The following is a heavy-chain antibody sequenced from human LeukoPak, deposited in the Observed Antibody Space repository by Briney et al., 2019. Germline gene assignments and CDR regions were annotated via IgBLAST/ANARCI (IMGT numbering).Heavy chain of an antibody. D-gene: IGHD2-8*01. V-gene: IGHV3-23*01. Sequence: GGSLRLSCAASGFTFSSYAMSWVRQAPGKGLEWVSAISGSGGSTYYAGSVKGRFTISRDNSKNTLYLQMNSLRAEDTAVYYCAKDGLGYCTNGVCYPPIYYYYGMDVWGQGTTVTVSS. CDR2: ISGSGGST. CDR3: AKDGLGYCTNGVCYPPIYYYYGMDV. CDR1: GFTFSSYA. J-gene: IGHJ6*02.